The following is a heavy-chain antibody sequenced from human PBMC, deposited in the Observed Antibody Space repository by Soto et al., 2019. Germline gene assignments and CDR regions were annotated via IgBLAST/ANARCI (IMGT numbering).Heavy chain of an antibody. CDR1: GFTFSLYD. Sequence: EVQLVESGGGLVQPGGSLRLSCAASGFTFSLYDMYWVRQATGKSLEWVSAIGTAADTYYPGSVQGRFIISRDNANNFLYLQMNSLRAGDTAVYYCVRARGGEYFGEQLSWGQGTLVTVSS. CDR3: VRARGGEYFGEQLS. D-gene: IGHD3-10*01. J-gene: IGHJ4*02. V-gene: IGHV3-13*04. CDR2: IGTAADT.